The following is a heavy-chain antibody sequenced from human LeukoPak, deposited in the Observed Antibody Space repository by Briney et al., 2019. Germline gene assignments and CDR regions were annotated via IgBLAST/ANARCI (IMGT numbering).Heavy chain of an antibody. D-gene: IGHD4-23*01. CDR1: GFTFSDAW. V-gene: IGHV3-15*01. CDR3: AKDLHRGYGDNTYFDY. J-gene: IGHJ4*02. Sequence: GGSLRLSCAASGFTFSDAWMSWVRQAPGKGLEWVGRIKSKTDGGTTDYAAPVKGRFTISRDDSKNTLYLQMNSLRAEDTAVYYCAKDLHRGYGDNTYFDYWGQGTLVTVSS. CDR2: IKSKTDGGTT.